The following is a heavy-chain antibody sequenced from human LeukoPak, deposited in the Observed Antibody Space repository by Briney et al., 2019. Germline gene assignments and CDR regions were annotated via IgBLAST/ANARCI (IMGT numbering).Heavy chain of an antibody. CDR2: ITSDSSAM. D-gene: IGHD2-21*01. CDR1: GFTFSTYS. V-gene: IGHV3-48*02. J-gene: IGHJ3*02. CDR3: VRDLLWAFDI. Sequence: GGSLRLSCVASGFTFSTYSINWIRQAPGKGLEWISYITSDSSAMSYADSVKGRFTISRDNAKNSLYLHMNSLSDEDTAKYFCVRDLLWAFDIWGQGTMVTVSS.